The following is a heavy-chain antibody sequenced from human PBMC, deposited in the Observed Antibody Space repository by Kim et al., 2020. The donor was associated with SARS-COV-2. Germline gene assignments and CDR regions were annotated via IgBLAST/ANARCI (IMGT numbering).Heavy chain of an antibody. J-gene: IGHJ6*02. CDR1: GYTFTSYA. V-gene: IGHV1-8*01. CDR3: ARVLLKWIPLVVAPYYYYGMDV. CDR2: MNPNSGNT. D-gene: IGHD3-22*01. Sequence: ASVKVSCKASGYTFTSYAINWVRQATGQGLEWMGWMNPNSGNTGYAQKFQGRVTMTRNTSISTAYMELSSLRSEDTAVYYCARVLLKWIPLVVAPYYYYGMDVWGQGTTVTVSS.